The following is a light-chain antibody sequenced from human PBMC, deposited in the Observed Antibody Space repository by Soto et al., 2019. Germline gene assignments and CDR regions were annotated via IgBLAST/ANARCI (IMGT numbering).Light chain of an antibody. CDR3: QTWDPGFSVV. CDR1: SGHSSYA. J-gene: IGLJ2*01. Sequence: QSVLTQSPSASASLGASVKLTCTLSSGHSSYAIAWHQQQPEKGPRHLMKVNSDGSHNKGDGIPDRFSGSSSGAERYLTISGLQSEDEADYYWQTWDPGFSVVFGGGTKVTVL. V-gene: IGLV4-69*01. CDR2: VNSDGSH.